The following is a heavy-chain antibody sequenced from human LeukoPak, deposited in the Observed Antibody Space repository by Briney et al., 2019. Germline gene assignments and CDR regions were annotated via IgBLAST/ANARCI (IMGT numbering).Heavy chain of an antibody. D-gene: IGHD3-22*01. CDR3: ARGSMVNYFDSSGYYNY. V-gene: IGHV4-59*01. CDR1: GGSISSYY. CDR2: IYYSGST. Sequence: KPSETLSLTCTVSGGSISSYYWSWIRQPPGKGLEWIGYIYYSGSTNYNPSLKSRVTISVDTSKNQFSLKLSSVTAADTAVYYCARGSMVNYFDSSGYYNYWGQGALVTVSS. J-gene: IGHJ4*02.